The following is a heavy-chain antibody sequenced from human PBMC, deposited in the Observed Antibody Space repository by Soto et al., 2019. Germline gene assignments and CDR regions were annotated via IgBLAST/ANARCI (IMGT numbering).Heavy chain of an antibody. V-gene: IGHV4-39*01. CDR1: GGSISSNNYY. CDR3: SCQRGSGGY. Sequence: SETLSLTCTVSGGSISSNNYYWGWIRQPPGKGLEWIASIYYSGSSYYNPSLKSRVTISVDTSKNQFSLNLNSVTATDTAVYYCSCQRGSGGYWGQGTLVTVS. D-gene: IGHD2-8*02. J-gene: IGHJ4*02. CDR2: IYYSGSS.